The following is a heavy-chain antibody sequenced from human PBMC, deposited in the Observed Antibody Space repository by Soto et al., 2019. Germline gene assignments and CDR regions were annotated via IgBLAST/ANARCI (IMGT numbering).Heavy chain of an antibody. V-gene: IGHV4-34*02. CDR1: GGSFSGYY. CDR3: ARQSGPAYRYGMDI. D-gene: IGHD1-1*01. CDR2: INHAGST. J-gene: IGHJ6*02. Sequence: QMQLQQWGAGLLKASETLSLTCSVSGGSFSGYYLAWIRQPPGKGLEWIGEINHAGSTKYHPSLKSRVVLSVDLSNTHFSLRLSSVTAADTAVYFCARQSGPAYRYGMDIWGQGTTVTVSS.